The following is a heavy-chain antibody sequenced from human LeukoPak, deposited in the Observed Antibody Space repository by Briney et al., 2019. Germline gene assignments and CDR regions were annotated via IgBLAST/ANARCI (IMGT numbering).Heavy chain of an antibody. J-gene: IGHJ4*01. CDR2: IHTSGST. CDR3: ANSYDGKNVPFYN. D-gene: IGHD4-23*01. CDR1: DGSISNSF. Sequence: PSETLSLTCTVPDGSISNSFWNCVRQPPGKGLEWIASIHTSGSTNYNPSFKSRVTLSVDTSKSQFSLRLNPGTASDTDVYYWANSYDGKNVPFYNRGQGTLVTVSS. V-gene: IGHV4-4*09.